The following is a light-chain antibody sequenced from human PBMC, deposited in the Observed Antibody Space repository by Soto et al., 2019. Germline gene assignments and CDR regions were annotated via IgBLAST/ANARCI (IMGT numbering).Light chain of an antibody. Sequence: DIQMTQSPSSLSASVGDRVTITCQASQDISNYLNWYQQKPGKAPKLLIYDASNLETGVPSRFSGSGSGTDFTFTISSLQHEDIATYYCQHRGTFGGGTKVEIK. V-gene: IGKV1-33*01. CDR2: DAS. J-gene: IGKJ4*01. CDR3: QHRGT. CDR1: QDISNY.